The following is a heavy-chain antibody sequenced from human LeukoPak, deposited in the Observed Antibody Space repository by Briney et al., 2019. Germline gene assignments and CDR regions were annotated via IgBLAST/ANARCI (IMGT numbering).Heavy chain of an antibody. CDR1: GGSSSAYW. V-gene: IGHV4-34*01. CDR3: ARRENEWLVFDY. CDR2: INPSGTT. D-gene: IGHD6-19*01. J-gene: IGHJ4*02. Sequence: SETLSLTCAVYGGSSSAYWWSWIRQPPGKGLEWIGEINPSGTTNYNPSLKGRVTISLDTSKNQFSLKLSSVTAADTAVYYCARRENEWLVFDYWGQGTLVTVSS.